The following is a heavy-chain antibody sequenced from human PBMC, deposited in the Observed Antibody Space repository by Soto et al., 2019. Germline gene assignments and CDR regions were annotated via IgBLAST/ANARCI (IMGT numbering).Heavy chain of an antibody. D-gene: IGHD1-26*01. CDR2: INHSGST. J-gene: IGHJ6*02. CDR1: GGSFSGYY. Sequence: SETLSLTCAVYGGSFSGYYWSWIRQPPGKGLEWIGEINHSGSTNYNPSLKSRVTISVDTSKNQFSLKLSSVTAADTAVYYCARIVGATRPLYYYYGMDVWGQGTTVTVSS. V-gene: IGHV4-34*01. CDR3: ARIVGATRPLYYYYGMDV.